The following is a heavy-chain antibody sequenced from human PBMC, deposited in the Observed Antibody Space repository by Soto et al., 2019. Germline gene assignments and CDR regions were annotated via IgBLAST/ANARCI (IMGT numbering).Heavy chain of an antibody. CDR1: GYTFTSYA. Sequence: ASVKVSCKASGYTFTSYAMHWVRQAPGQRLEWMGWINAGNGNTKYSRKFQGRVTITRDTSASTAYMELSSLRSEDTAVYYCARVKGITGTTDYYYYGMDVWGQGATVTVSS. CDR3: ARVKGITGTTDYYYYGMDV. J-gene: IGHJ6*02. CDR2: INAGNGNT. D-gene: IGHD1-7*01. V-gene: IGHV1-3*01.